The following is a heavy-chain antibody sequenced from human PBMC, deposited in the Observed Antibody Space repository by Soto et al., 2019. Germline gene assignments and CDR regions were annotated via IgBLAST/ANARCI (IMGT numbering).Heavy chain of an antibody. J-gene: IGHJ1*01. CDR1: GYTFTTFG. Sequence: QVQLVQSGVEVKKPGASVKVSCKASGYTFTTFGITWVRQAPGQGLQWMGWINAFNGNTNYAQKLQGRVTMSTDTSTSTAYMELRSLRSDDTAVYYCARQNAEYFQNWGQGTLVTVS. CDR3: ARQNAEYFQN. V-gene: IGHV1-18*01. CDR2: INAFNGNT.